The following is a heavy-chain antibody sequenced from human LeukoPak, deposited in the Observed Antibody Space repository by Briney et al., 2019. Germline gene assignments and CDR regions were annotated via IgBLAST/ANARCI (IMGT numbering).Heavy chain of an antibody. CDR3: ARRGYSYGYDY. V-gene: IGHV5-51*01. J-gene: IGHJ4*02. Sequence: GESLKISCKGSGYSFTNYWVGWVRQMPGKGLEWMGIIYPGDSDTTYRPAFRGQVTISADKSISTAYLQWNSLKASDTAMYYCARRGYSYGYDYWGQGTLVTVSS. CDR1: GYSFTNYW. CDR2: IYPGDSDT. D-gene: IGHD5-18*01.